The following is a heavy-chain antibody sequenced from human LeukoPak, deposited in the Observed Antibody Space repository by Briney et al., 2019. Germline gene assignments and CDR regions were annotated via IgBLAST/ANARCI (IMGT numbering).Heavy chain of an antibody. D-gene: IGHD5-18*01. CDR3: ARLNRGYTYGYYFYYYMDV. J-gene: IGHJ6*03. CDR1: GGSISNYY. V-gene: IGHV4-59*12. CDR2: IYYSGNT. Sequence: SETLSLTCTVSGGSISNYYWSWIRQPPGKGLEWVGYIYYSGNTNYNPSLKSRATISVDTPKDQFSLKLSSVTAADTAVYYCARLNRGYTYGYYFYYYMDVWGKGTTVTISS.